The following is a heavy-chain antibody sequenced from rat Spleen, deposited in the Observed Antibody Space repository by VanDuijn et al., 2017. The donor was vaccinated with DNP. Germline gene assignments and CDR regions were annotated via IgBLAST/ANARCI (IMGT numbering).Heavy chain of an antibody. CDR1: GLSLTTYG. CDR2: IWADGST. V-gene: IGHV2-77*01. J-gene: IGHJ2*01. Sequence: QVQLEESGPGLMQPSETLSLTCTVSGLSLTTYGVHWVRQAPGKGLEWMGIIWADGSTNYNSALKSRLSISRDTSKGQVFLTMNSLQTDDTAVYYCAATGIRDWGQGVMVTVSS. D-gene: IGHD1-9*01. CDR3: AATGIRD.